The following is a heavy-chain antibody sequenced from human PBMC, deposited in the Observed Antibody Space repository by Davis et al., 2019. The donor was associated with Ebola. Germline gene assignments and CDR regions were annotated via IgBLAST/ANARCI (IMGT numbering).Heavy chain of an antibody. CDR3: ARGDGGTLQYYYYGMDV. Sequence: SETLSLTCSVSGGSISSGSYYWGWLRQPPGKGPEWIGSIYYSGRTYYKPSLPSLKSRVTISVDTSKNQFSLRLTSVTAADTAIYYCARGDGGTLQYYYYGMDVWGLGTTVTVSS. V-gene: IGHV4-39*07. CDR2: IYYSGRT. J-gene: IGHJ6*02. D-gene: IGHD6-25*01. CDR1: GGSISSGSYY.